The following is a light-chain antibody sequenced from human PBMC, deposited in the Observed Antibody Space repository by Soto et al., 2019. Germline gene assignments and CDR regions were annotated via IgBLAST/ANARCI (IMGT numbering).Light chain of an antibody. CDR3: QQSYTSPRFT. CDR2: AAS. J-gene: IGKJ2*01. CDR1: QKISSY. V-gene: IGKV1-39*01. Sequence: DIQMTQSPSSLSASVGDRITITCRASQKISSYVNWYQQKPGRAPKLLIYAASSLQSGVPSRFSGSGSGTDFSLTISSLQPEDFATYYCQQSYTSPRFTFGQGTKLEI.